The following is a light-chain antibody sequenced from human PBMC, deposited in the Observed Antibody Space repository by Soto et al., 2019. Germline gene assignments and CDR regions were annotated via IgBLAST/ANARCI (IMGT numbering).Light chain of an antibody. CDR3: SSYTSSASYV. CDR1: NSDIGFYNH. Sequence: QSALTQPGSVSGSPGQSITISCTGTNSDIGFYNHVSWYQQHPGKAPKLMIYEVSYRPSGVSDRFSGSKSANTASLTISGLHAEDGADYYCSSYTSSASYVFGSGKKVTV. J-gene: IGLJ1*01. CDR2: EVS. V-gene: IGLV2-14*01.